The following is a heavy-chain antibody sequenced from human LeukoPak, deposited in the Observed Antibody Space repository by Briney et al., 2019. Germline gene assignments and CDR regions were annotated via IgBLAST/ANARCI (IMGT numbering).Heavy chain of an antibody. CDR2: IYSGGST. CDR3: ARGHRNTMVRGVIRYYYMDV. J-gene: IGHJ6*03. V-gene: IGHV3-66*01. CDR1: GFTVSSNY. D-gene: IGHD3-10*01. Sequence: TGGSLRLSCAASGFTVSSNYMSWVRQAPGKGLEWVSVIYSGGSTYYADSVKGRFTISRDNSKNTLYLQMNSLRAEDTAVYYCARGHRNTMVRGVIRYYYMDVWGKGTTVTISS.